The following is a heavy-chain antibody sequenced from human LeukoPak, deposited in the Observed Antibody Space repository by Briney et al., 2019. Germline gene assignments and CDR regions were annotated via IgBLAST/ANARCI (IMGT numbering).Heavy chain of an antibody. Sequence: ASVKVSCKASGYTFTGYYMHWVRQAPGQGLEWMGWINHNSGGTNYAQKFQGRVTMTRDTSISTAYMELSRLRSDDTAVYYCARDPSSGQDYYFDYWGQGTLVTVSS. V-gene: IGHV1-2*02. CDR1: GYTFTGYY. CDR2: INHNSGGT. CDR3: ARDPSSGQDYYFDY. D-gene: IGHD6-19*01. J-gene: IGHJ4*02.